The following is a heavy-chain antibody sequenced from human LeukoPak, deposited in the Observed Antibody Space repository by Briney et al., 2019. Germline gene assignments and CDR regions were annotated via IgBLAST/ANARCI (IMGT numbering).Heavy chain of an antibody. J-gene: IGHJ4*02. D-gene: IGHD3-10*01. V-gene: IGHV4-4*07. CDR2: IYTSGST. CDR1: GGSISSYY. CDR3: AGLYYYGSGSSFDY. Sequence: SETLSLTCTVSGGSISSYYWSWIRQPAGKGLEWIGRIYTSGSTNYNPSLKSRVTMSVDTSKDQFSLKLSSVTAADTAVYYCAGLYYYGSGSSFDYWGQGTLVTVSS.